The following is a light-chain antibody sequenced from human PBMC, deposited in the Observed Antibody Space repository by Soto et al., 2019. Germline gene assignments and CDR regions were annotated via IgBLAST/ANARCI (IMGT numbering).Light chain of an antibody. Sequence: DVVMTQSALSLPVTLGGPSSISCRSNQILVHSDGIAYFSWFQQRPGRSPRRLIYKVSNRDSGVPARFSGSGSGTDFALKISRVEAEDVGVYYCMQGTHWPITFGQGTRLEIK. CDR1: QILVHSDGIAY. CDR2: KVS. J-gene: IGKJ5*01. CDR3: MQGTHWPIT. V-gene: IGKV2-30*02.